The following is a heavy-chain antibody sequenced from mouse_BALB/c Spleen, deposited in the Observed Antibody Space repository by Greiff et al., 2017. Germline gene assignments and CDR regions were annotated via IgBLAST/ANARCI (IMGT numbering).Heavy chain of an antibody. CDR2: ISSGSSTI. J-gene: IGHJ2*01. V-gene: IGHV5-17*02. CDR1: GFTFSSFG. CDR3: ARRYGSSPYYFDY. Sequence: DVQLVESGGGLVQPGGSRKLSCAASGFTFSSFGMHWVRQAPEKGLEWVAYISSGSSTIYYADTVKGRFTISRDNPKNTLFLQMTSLRSEDTAMYYCARRYGSSPYYFDYWGQGTTLTVSS. D-gene: IGHD1-1*01.